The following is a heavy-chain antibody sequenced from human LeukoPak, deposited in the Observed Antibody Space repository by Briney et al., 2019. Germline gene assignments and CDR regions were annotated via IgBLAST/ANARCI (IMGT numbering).Heavy chain of an antibody. CDR1: GGSISTYY. CDR2: IYYSGST. V-gene: IGHV4-59*08. Sequence: ASETLSLACTVSGGSISTYYWTWIRQPPGKGLECIGYIYYSGSTDYNPSLKSRVTISVDTSKNQFSLKLTSVTAADTAVYYCARHYYDRTGYFYQDYWGQGTLVTVSS. CDR3: ARHYYDRTGYFYQDY. D-gene: IGHD3-22*01. J-gene: IGHJ4*02.